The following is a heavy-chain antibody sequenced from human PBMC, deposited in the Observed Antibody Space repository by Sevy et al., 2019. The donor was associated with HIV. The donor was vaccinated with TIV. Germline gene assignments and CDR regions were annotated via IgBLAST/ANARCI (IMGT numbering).Heavy chain of an antibody. J-gene: IGHJ5*02. CDR2: INPKSGGT. D-gene: IGHD3-3*01. CDR1: GYTFTGYY. CDR3: ARERGRETPFGVSIWFDL. V-gene: IGHV1-2*02. Sequence: ASVKVSCKTSGYTFTGYYMHWVRQAPGQGLEWMGWINPKSGGTFYAQKFQDRVTMTRDTLIDTAYMELGRLTSVNMVLYFGARERGRETPFGVSIWFDLWGQGTLVTVSS.